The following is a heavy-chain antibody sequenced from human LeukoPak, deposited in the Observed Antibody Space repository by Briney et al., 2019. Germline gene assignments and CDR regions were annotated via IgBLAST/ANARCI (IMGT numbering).Heavy chain of an antibody. Sequence: SETLSLTCTVSGYSISSDYYWGWIRPPPGKGLEWIGSIHHSGRTYYNPSLKSRVTISVDTSKNQFSLKLSSVTAADTAVYYCATRWRGTNDAFDIWGQGTMVTVSS. V-gene: IGHV4-38-2*02. CDR2: IHHSGRT. CDR3: ATRWRGTNDAFDI. CDR1: GYSISSDYY. D-gene: IGHD1-1*01. J-gene: IGHJ3*02.